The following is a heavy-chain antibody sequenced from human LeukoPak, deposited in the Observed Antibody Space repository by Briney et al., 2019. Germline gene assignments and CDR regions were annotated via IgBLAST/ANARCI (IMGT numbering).Heavy chain of an antibody. Sequence: GGSLNVSCVGSGFTFSAFSMNWVRQAPGMGLEWVASVSSSSSSMYYSDSMQGRFTISRDNAKDSLFLQLNSLRAEDTAVYYCARSGGFNNYDSRKRWFDPWGQGSQVIVSP. V-gene: IGHV3-21*01. D-gene: IGHD3-9*01. CDR1: GFTFSAFS. CDR3: ARSGGFNNYDSRKRWFDP. CDR2: VSSSSSSM. J-gene: IGHJ5*02.